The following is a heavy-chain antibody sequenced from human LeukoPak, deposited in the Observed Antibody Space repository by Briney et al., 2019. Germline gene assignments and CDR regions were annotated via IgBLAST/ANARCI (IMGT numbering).Heavy chain of an antibody. V-gene: IGHV3-30*18. CDR3: AKTLAAAGTAY. Sequence: GGSLRLSCAASGFAFSDYGMHWVRQAPGKGLEWVAVISYDGSNKYYADSVKGRFTISRDNSKNTLYLQMNSLGAEDTAVYYCAKTLAAAGTAYWGQGTLVTVSS. J-gene: IGHJ4*02. D-gene: IGHD6-13*01. CDR1: GFAFSDYG. CDR2: ISYDGSNK.